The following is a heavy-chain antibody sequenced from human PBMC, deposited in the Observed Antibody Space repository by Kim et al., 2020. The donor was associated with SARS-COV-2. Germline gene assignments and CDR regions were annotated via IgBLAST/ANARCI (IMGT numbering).Heavy chain of an antibody. V-gene: IGHV3-7*01. J-gene: IGHJ5*02. CDR3: AKGLGYCTNGVCCRYGWFDT. D-gene: IGHD2-8*01. Sequence: GGSLRLSCAASGFTFSSYWMSWVRQAPGKGLEWVSNIKQDGSEKYYVDSVKGRFTISRDNAKNSLYLQMNSLRAEDTAVYYCAKGLGYCTNGVCCRYGWFDTWGQGTLVTVSS. CDR2: IKQDGSEK. CDR1: GFTFSSYW.